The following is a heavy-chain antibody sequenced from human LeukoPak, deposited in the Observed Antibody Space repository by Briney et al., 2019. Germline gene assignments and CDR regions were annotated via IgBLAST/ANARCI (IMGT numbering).Heavy chain of an antibody. CDR1: GFTFSIYS. CDR3: ARAGGTTGYYMDV. Sequence: GGSLRLSCAASGFTFSIYSMNWVRQAPGKGLEWVSSISSSYTYIYYADSVKGRFTISRDNAKNSLYLQMNSLRVEDTAVYYCARAGGTTGYYMDVWGKGTTVTVSS. J-gene: IGHJ6*03. V-gene: IGHV3-21*01. D-gene: IGHD1-1*01. CDR2: ISSSYTYI.